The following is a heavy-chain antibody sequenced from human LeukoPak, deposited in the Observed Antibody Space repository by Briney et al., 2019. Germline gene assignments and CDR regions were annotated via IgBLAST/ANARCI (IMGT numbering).Heavy chain of an antibody. CDR2: ISYDGSNK. D-gene: IGHD3-10*01. V-gene: IGHV3-30*18. Sequence: GGSLRLSCAASGFTFSSYGMHWVRQAPGKGLEWVAVISYDGSNKYYADSVKGRFTISRDNSKNTLYLQMNSLRAEDTAVYYCAKVHYYGSGSHGIWYFDLWGRGTLVTVSS. J-gene: IGHJ2*01. CDR3: AKVHYYGSGSHGIWYFDL. CDR1: GFTFSSYG.